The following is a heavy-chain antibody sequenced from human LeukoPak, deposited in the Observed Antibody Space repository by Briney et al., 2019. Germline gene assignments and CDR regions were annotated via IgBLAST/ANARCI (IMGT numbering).Heavy chain of an antibody. CDR1: GFPVSSKY. D-gene: IGHD3-10*01. V-gene: IGHV3-53*01. CDR3: ARDAGDGYFDY. J-gene: IGHJ4*02. CDR2: IYGGDDT. Sequence: PGGSLRLSCAVSGFPVSSKYMNWIRQAPGKGLEWVAVIYGGDDTFYADAVKGRFTISRDSSKNTLYFQMNDLRGDDTAVYYCARDAGDGYFDYWGQGTLVTVSS.